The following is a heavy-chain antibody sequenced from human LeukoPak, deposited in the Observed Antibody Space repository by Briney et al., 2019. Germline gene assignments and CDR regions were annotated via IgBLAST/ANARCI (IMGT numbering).Heavy chain of an antibody. CDR2: ISGTSSYM. Sequence: GGSLRLSCVAYGFNFRDYSMNWVRQAPGKGLDWVSGISGTSSYMYHGDSVKGRFTVSRDNAKNSLYLQMESLRVEDTAVYYCARDLHYYGSGPWGQGTLVTVSS. J-gene: IGHJ5*02. CDR3: ARDLHYYGSGP. V-gene: IGHV3-21*01. CDR1: GFNFRDYS. D-gene: IGHD3-10*01.